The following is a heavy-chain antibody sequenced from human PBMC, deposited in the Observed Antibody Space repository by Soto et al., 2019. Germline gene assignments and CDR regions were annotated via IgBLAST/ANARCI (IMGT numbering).Heavy chain of an antibody. CDR2: IDPSDSYT. Sequence: GESLKISCKGSGYSFTSYWISWVRQMPGKGLEWMGRIDPSDSYTNYSPSFQGHVTISADKSISIAYLQWSSLKASDTAMYYCARGIVVVPAAILPNYYYYGMDVWGQGTTVTVSS. CDR3: ARGIVVVPAAILPNYYYYGMDV. V-gene: IGHV5-10-1*01. J-gene: IGHJ6*02. CDR1: GYSFTSYW. D-gene: IGHD2-2*01.